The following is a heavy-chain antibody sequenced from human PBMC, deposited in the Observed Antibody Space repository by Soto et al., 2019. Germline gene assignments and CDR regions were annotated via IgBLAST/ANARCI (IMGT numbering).Heavy chain of an antibody. CDR1: SGSISSTIYS. D-gene: IGHD2-15*01. CDR3: ARQCRGVTCLWLFP. CDR2: IFYSGST. J-gene: IGHJ5*02. Sequence: SETLSLTCSVSSGSISSTIYSWDWIRQPPGKGLEWIGSIFYSGSTYDNPSLKSRVTISVDTSKNQFSLTLTSVTAADPAVYYCARQCRGVTCLWLFPWGQGTLVTV. V-gene: IGHV4-39*01.